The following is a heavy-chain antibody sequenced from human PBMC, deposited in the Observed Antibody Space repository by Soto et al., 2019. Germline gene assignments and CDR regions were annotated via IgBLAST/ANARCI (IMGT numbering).Heavy chain of an antibody. D-gene: IGHD1-1*01. J-gene: IGHJ4*02. V-gene: IGHV4-31*03. CDR1: GGSISSGGYY. CDR3: ARVFRNWNDVF. CDR2: IYYSGST. Sequence: SETLSLTCTVSGGSISSGGYYWSWIRQHPGKGLEWIGYIYYSGSTYYNPSLKSRVTISVDTSKNQFSLKLSSVTAADTAVYYCARVFRNWNDVFWGQGTLVTVSS.